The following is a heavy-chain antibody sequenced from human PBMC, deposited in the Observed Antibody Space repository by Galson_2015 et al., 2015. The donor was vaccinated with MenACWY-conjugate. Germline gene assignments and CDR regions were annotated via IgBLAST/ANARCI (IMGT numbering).Heavy chain of an antibody. CDR3: ARGYSGSYHTFPTFDY. J-gene: IGHJ4*02. D-gene: IGHD1-26*01. Sequence: SGSTYYNPSLKSRVTISVDRSKNQFSLKLSSVTAADTAVYYCARGYSGSYHTFPTFDYWGQGTLVTVSS. CDR2: SGST. V-gene: IGHV4-30-2*01.